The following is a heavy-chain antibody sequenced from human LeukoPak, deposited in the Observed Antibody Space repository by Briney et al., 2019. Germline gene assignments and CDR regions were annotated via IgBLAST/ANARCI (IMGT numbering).Heavy chain of an antibody. CDR2: LSGSGGST. CDR3: AKQSSGWLSEYFDY. J-gene: IGHJ4*02. CDR1: GFTFSSYA. D-gene: IGHD6-19*01. V-gene: IGHV3-23*01. Sequence: PGGSLRLSCAASGFTFSSYAMSWVRQAPGKGLERVSVLSGSGGSTDYADSVKGRFTISRGNSKNTLYLQMNSLRVEDTAVYYCAKQSSGWLSEYFDYWGQGTPVTVSS.